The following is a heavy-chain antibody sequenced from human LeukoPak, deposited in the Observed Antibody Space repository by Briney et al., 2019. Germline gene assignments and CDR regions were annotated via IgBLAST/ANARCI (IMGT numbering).Heavy chain of an antibody. CDR2: IYYSGST. CDR3: ARPHGSGSYSYYMDV. CDR1: GGSISSSSYY. V-gene: IGHV4-39*01. Sequence: SETLSLTCTVSGGSISSSSYYWGWIRQPPGKGLEWIGSIYYSGSTYYNPSLKSRVTISVNTSKNQFSLKLSSVTAADTAVYYCARPHGSGSYSYYMDVWGKGTTVTISS. J-gene: IGHJ6*03. D-gene: IGHD3-10*01.